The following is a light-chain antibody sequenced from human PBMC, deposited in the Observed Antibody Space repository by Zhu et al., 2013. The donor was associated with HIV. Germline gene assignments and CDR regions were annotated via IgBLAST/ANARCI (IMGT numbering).Light chain of an antibody. J-gene: IGKJ1*01. CDR3: QQYNNWPWT. CDR2: GAS. Sequence: EIVMTQSPVTMSVSPGDRVTLSCTASQSVDSDLAWYQQKPGQPPRLLIYGASTRPLVSQPGSVALGLGQSSLSPSAACSLKILEFYYCQQYNNWPWTFGQGTKVEIK. CDR1: QSVDSD. V-gene: IGKV3-15*01.